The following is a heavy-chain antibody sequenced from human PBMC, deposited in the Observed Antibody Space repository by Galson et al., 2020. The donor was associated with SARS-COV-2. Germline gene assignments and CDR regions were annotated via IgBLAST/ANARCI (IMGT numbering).Heavy chain of an antibody. D-gene: IGHD6-19*01. J-gene: IGHJ5*02. CDR1: GYSFTSYW. V-gene: IGHV5-51*01. CDR3: ARQVPRGMPAVSGGWFDP. Sequence: GESLKLSCKGFGYSFTSYWIGWVRPMPGKGLEWMGTIYPGDSETRYSPSFQGHVTISADKSISTTYLQWNSLKASDTAMYYCARQVPRGMPAVSGGWFDPWGQGTLVTVSS. CDR2: IYPGDSET.